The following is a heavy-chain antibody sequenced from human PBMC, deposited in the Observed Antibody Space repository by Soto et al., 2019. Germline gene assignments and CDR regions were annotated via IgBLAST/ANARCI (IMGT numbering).Heavy chain of an antibody. V-gene: IGHV4-39*01. CDR2: IYYSGRT. D-gene: IGHD2-21*02. CDR1: GESISSSSYY. Sequence: SETLSLTCIVSGESISSSSYYWGRIRQPPGKGLEWIGSIYYSGRTYYNPSFKSRVTISIDTSKNQFSLKLSSVTATDTAVYYCARQRTTVVTQAYFDHWGQGALVTVSS. CDR3: ARQRTTVVTQAYFDH. J-gene: IGHJ4*02.